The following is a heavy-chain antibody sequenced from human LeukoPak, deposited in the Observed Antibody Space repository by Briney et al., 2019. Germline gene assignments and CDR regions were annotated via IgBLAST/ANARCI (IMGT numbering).Heavy chain of an antibody. D-gene: IGHD3-22*01. J-gene: IGHJ5*02. CDR3: ARKWYYYDSSAYLGWFDP. Sequence: SETLSLTCTVSGGSISSGSYYWSWIRQPAGKGLEWIGRIYTSGSTNYNPSLKSRVTISVDTSKNQFSLKLSSVTAADTAVYYCARKWYYYDSSAYLGWFDPWGQGTLVAVSS. CDR2: IYTSGST. CDR1: GGSISSGSYY. V-gene: IGHV4-61*02.